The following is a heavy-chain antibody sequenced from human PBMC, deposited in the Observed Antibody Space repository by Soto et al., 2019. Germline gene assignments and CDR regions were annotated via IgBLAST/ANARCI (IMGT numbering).Heavy chain of an antibody. CDR1: GYTFTTYA. J-gene: IGHJ4*02. Sequence: ASVKVSCKASGYTFTTYATSWVRQAPGQGLEWMGWLRTYDGQTDYPENLQGRVTMTTDTCTNTAYMELRSLRSDDAAVYYCAGDRLHTSWSINFDYWGQGAMVTVSS. V-gene: IGHV1-18*01. CDR2: LRTYDGQT. CDR3: AGDRLHTSWSINFDY. D-gene: IGHD2-2*01.